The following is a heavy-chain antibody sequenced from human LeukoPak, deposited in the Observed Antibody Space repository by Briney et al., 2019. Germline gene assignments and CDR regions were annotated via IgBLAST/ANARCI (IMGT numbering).Heavy chain of an antibody. D-gene: IGHD3-10*01. V-gene: IGHV4-61*02. CDR3: YGEVTSDFRYFDL. J-gene: IGHJ2*01. Sequence: PSETLSLTCSVSSGSISSGSYYWNWIRLPAGKGLEWIGRMYTSGSTNYNPGSTNYNPSLKSRVTISVDTSKSQFSLKLTSVTAADTTVYYCYGEVTSDFRYFDLWGRGTLVTVSS. CDR2: MYTSGSTNYNPGST. CDR1: SGSISSGSYY.